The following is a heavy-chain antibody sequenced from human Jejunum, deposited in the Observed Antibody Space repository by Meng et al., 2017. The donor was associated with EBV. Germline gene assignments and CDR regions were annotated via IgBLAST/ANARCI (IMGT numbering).Heavy chain of an antibody. J-gene: IGHJ4*02. CDR1: GVSMSNFY. D-gene: IGHD3-10*01. V-gene: IGHV4-59*01. Sequence: HVQLQESGPGMVKSSGTLSLTFTVSGVSMSNFYWSWFRQPPGKGLEWIGYIYYSVSTNYNPSLKSRVTISVDTSKNQFSLSLSSVTAADTAVYYCARGGGRPEYWGQGILVTVSS. CDR2: IYYSVST. CDR3: ARGGGRPEY.